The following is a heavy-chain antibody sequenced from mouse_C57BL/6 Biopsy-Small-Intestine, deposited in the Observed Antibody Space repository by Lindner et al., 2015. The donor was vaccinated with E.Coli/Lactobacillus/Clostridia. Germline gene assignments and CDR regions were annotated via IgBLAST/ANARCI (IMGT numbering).Heavy chain of an antibody. D-gene: IGHD2-1*01. V-gene: IGHV1-7*01. CDR2: INPSSGYT. CDR3: AREIGYGNWGYFDV. J-gene: IGHJ1*03. Sequence: VQLQESGAELANPGASVKLSCKASGYTFTSYWMHWVKQRPGQGLEWIGYINPSSGYTQHNQKFIDKATLTVDKSSSTAYMQLSSLTYEDSEVYYCAREIGYGNWGYFDVWGTGTTVTVSS. CDR1: GYTFTSYW.